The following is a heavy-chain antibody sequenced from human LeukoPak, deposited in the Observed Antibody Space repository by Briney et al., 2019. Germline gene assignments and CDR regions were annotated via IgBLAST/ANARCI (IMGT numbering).Heavy chain of an antibody. D-gene: IGHD3-22*01. Sequence: PSETLSLTCTVSGGFISSYYWSWIRQPAGKGLEWIGRIYTSGSTNYNPSLKSRVTMSVDTSKNQFSLKLSSVTAADTAVYYCARDLYYDSSGYYYGDDAFDIWGQGTMVTVSS. J-gene: IGHJ3*02. CDR1: GGFISSYY. V-gene: IGHV4-4*07. CDR3: ARDLYYDSSGYYYGDDAFDI. CDR2: IYTSGST.